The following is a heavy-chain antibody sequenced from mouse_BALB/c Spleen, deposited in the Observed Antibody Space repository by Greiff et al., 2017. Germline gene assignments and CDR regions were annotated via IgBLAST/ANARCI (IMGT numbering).Heavy chain of an antibody. D-gene: IGHD2-2*01. CDR1: GYTFTSYY. V-gene: IGHV1S81*02. CDR2: INPSYGGT. Sequence: QVQLQQSGAELVKPGASVKLSCKASGYTFTSYYMYWVKQRPGQGLEWIGEINPSYGGTNFNEKFKSKATLTVDKSSSTAYMQLSSLTSEDSAVYYCTRWLAPFMDYWGQGTSVTVSS. J-gene: IGHJ4*01. CDR3: TRWLAPFMDY.